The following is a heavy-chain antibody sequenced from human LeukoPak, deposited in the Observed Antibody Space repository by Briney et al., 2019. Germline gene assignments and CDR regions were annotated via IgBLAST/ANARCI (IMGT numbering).Heavy chain of an antibody. CDR2: TSGDGGTT. Sequence: GGSLRLSCAASGFNLRSFAIHWVRQAPGKGLEYVSATSGDGGTTFCVSSLQGRCTISRDNSNQMVYLQLGGLKIEDMGLYYCARGDTRLGGAFDVWGQGTMVTVSP. J-gene: IGHJ3*01. CDR3: ARGDTRLGGAFDV. CDR1: GFNLRSFA. D-gene: IGHD3-16*01. V-gene: IGHV3-64*01.